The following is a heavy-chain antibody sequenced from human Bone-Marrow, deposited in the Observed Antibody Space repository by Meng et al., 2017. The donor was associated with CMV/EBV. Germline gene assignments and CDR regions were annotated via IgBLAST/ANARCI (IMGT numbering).Heavy chain of an antibody. J-gene: IGHJ5*02. D-gene: IGHD2-2*01. V-gene: IGHV4-34*01. Sequence: CTWSSHPPGKGLDWIGEINHSGRTNYHQSLKSLVTISVDTSTTQFSLKLISVTAADTAVYYCARVIPVRTYCSSTSCSRPNQNCFDPWGQGTLVTVSS. CDR2: INHSGRT. CDR3: ARVIPVRTYCSSTSCSRPNQNCFDP.